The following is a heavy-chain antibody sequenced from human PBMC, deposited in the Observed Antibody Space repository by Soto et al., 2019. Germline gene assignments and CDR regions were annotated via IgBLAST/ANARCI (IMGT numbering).Heavy chain of an antibody. Sequence: QVQLVESGGGVVQPGRSLRLSCAASGFTFSSYGMHWVRQAPGKGLEWVADIWYDGSNKYYADSVKGRFTISRDNSKNTLYLQMNSLRAEDTAVYYCARTFYCSSTSCYSYYYMDVWGKGTTVTVSS. D-gene: IGHD2-2*01. CDR2: IWYDGSNK. CDR1: GFTFSSYG. J-gene: IGHJ6*03. V-gene: IGHV3-33*01. CDR3: ARTFYCSSTSCYSYYYMDV.